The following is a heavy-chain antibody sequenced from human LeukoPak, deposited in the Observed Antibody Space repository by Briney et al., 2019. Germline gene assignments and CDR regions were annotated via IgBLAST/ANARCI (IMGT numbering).Heavy chain of an antibody. CDR3: ARGHYYYDSSGYYLDY. J-gene: IGHJ4*02. D-gene: IGHD3-22*01. V-gene: IGHV4-34*01. Sequence: PSETLSLTCAVYGGSFSGYYWSWIRQPPGKGLEWIGEINHSGSTNYNPSLKSRVTISVDTSKNQFSLKLSSVTAADTAVYHCARGHYYYDSSGYYLDYWGQGTLVTVSS. CDR2: INHSGST. CDR1: GGSFSGYY.